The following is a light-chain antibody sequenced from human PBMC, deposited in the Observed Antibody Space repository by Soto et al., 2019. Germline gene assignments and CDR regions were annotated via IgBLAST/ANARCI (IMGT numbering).Light chain of an antibody. CDR1: QSVSSSY. CDR2: GAS. V-gene: IGKV3-20*01. Sequence: EIVLTQSPGTLSLSPGERATLSCRASQSVSSSYLAWYQQKPGQAPSLLIYGASRRATGIPDRFSGSGSGTDFTLTISSLQPEDFASYYCQQSYSTPTFGQGTRLEI. J-gene: IGKJ5*01. CDR3: QQSYSTPT.